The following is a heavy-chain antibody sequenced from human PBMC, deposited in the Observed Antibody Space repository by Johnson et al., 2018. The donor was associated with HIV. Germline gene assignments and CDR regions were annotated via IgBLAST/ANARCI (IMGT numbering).Heavy chain of an antibody. J-gene: IGHJ3*02. Sequence: CAASGFTFSNAWMSWVRQAPGKGLEWVGRIKSKTDGGTTDYAAPVKGRFTISRDDSKNTLYLQMNSLKTEDTAVYYCARGDCSSTSCPRNAFDIWGQGTMVTVSS. D-gene: IGHD2-2*01. CDR2: IKSKTDGGTT. CDR1: GFTFSNAW. V-gene: IGHV3-15*01. CDR3: ARGDCSSTSCPRNAFDI.